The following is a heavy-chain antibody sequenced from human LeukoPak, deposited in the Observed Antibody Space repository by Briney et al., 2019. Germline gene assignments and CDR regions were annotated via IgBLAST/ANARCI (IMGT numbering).Heavy chain of an antibody. V-gene: IGHV4-59*01. CDR1: GGSFSGYY. Sequence: SETLSLTCAVYGGSFSGYYWSWIRQPPGKGLEWIGYIYYSGSTNYNPSLKSRVTISVDTSKNQFSLKLSSVTAADTAVYYCARDPDYYDSSGLAFDIWGQGTMVTVSS. CDR3: ARDPDYYDSSGLAFDI. J-gene: IGHJ3*02. CDR2: IYYSGST. D-gene: IGHD3-22*01.